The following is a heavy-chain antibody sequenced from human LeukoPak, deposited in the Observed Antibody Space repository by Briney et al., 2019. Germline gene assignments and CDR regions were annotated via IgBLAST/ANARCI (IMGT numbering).Heavy chain of an antibody. J-gene: IGHJ3*02. CDR2: INAGNGNT. Sequence: ASVKVSCKASGYDFTSYAMHWVRQAPGQRLEWMGWINAGNGNTKYSQKFQDRVTVTRDTSTSTAYMELSSLRSEDTAVYYCAKDEKGYYHDTSGYPDAFDIWAKGQWSPSLQ. V-gene: IGHV1-3*01. CDR3: AKDEKGYYHDTSGYPDAFDI. CDR1: GYDFTSYA. D-gene: IGHD3-22*01.